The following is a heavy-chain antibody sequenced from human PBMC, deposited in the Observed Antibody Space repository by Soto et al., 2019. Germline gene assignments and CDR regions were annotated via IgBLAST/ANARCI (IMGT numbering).Heavy chain of an antibody. CDR3: AKSRGYTLGGDAFDV. V-gene: IGHV3-23*01. CDR2: VSAGGTST. D-gene: IGHD6-13*01. CDR1: GFTFSAYA. Sequence: EVQLLESGGGLVQPGGSLRLSCAASGFTFSAYALSWVRQAPGKGLEWVSSVSAGGTSTYYADSGKGRFTISRDKAKNSLYLPMNSLRVEDTAVYYCAKSRGYTLGGDAFDVWGRGKMVIVSS. J-gene: IGHJ3*01.